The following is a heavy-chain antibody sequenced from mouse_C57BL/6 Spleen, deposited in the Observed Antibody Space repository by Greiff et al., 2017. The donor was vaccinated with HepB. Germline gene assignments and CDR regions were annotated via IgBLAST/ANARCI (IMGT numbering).Heavy chain of an antibody. Sequence: QVHVKQSGAELVRPGTSVKVSCKASGYAFTNYLIEWVKQRPGQGLEWIGVINPGSGGTNYNEKFKGKATLTADKSSSTAYMQLSSLTSEDSAVYFCAGSQTAQATGNYFDYWGQGTTLTVSS. V-gene: IGHV1-54*01. J-gene: IGHJ2*01. CDR3: AGSQTAQATGNYFDY. D-gene: IGHD3-2*02. CDR2: INPGSGGT. CDR1: GYAFTNYL.